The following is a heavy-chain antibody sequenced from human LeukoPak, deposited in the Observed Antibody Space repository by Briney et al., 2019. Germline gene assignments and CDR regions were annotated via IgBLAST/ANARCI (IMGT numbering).Heavy chain of an antibody. CDR3: ARAVYQWLAFDY. CDR1: GGSISSYY. D-gene: IGHD6-19*01. Sequence: SETLSLTCTVSGGSISSYYWSWIRQPPGKGLEWIGHISYSGNTNHNPSLKSRVTISADTSKNQVSLKLTSVPAADTAVYYCARAVYQWLAFDYWGQGTLVTVSS. CDR2: ISYSGNT. J-gene: IGHJ4*02. V-gene: IGHV4-59*01.